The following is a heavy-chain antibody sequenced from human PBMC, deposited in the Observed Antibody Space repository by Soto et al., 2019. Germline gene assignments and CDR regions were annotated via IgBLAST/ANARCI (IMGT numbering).Heavy chain of an antibody. D-gene: IGHD1-26*01. CDR3: VKWDNYYYGMDV. J-gene: IGHJ6*02. Sequence: PGGSLRLSCSASGFTLSSYAMHWVRQAPGKGLEYVSAISSNGGSTYYADSVKGRFTISRDNSKNTLYLQMSSLRAEDTAVYYCVKWDNYYYGMDVWGQGTPVTVSS. CDR2: ISSNGGST. V-gene: IGHV3-64D*08. CDR1: GFTLSSYA.